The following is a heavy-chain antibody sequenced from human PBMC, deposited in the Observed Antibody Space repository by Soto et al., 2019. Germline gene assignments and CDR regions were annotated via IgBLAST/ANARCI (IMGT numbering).Heavy chain of an antibody. D-gene: IGHD3-16*02. CDR3: ARIIADWYFDL. Sequence: YWIGWVRQMPGKDLEWMGIIYPSDSDVRYSPSFQGQVTMSADKSISTVYLQWNSLKASDTAMYYCARIIADWYFDLWGRGTLVTVSS. V-gene: IGHV5-51*01. CDR2: IYPSDSDV. CDR1: YW. J-gene: IGHJ2*01.